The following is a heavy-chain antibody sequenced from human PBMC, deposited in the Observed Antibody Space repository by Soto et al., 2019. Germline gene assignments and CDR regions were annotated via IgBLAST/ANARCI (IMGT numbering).Heavy chain of an antibody. CDR1: GYSFNTYW. J-gene: IGHJ4*02. Sequence: AGGAFKMSCKGSGYSFNTYWIGWVRQMAGKGLEWMGIIYPGDSDNRYSPSFQGKVTISADKSISTAYLQWSSLRASDTAMFYCARRYYYGSGSFDYFDYWGKGPLVTVSS. CDR3: ARRYYYGSGSFDYFDY. V-gene: IGHV5-51*03. CDR2: IYPGDSDN. D-gene: IGHD3-10*01.